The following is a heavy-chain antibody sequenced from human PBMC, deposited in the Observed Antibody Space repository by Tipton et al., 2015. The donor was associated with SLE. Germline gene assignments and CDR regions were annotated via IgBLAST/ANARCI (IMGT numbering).Heavy chain of an antibody. V-gene: IGHV4-61*02. CDR2: IYFSGST. Sequence: TLSLTCTVSGGSISSVSYYWSWIRQPAGKRLAWIGRIYFSGSTNYNPSLKSRVTMSVDTSKNQFSLKLNSLTAADTAVYYCARIPSGSPLDWYFDLWGRGTLVPVSS. CDR3: ARIPSGSPLDWYFDL. J-gene: IGHJ2*01. D-gene: IGHD1-26*01. CDR1: GGSISSVSYY.